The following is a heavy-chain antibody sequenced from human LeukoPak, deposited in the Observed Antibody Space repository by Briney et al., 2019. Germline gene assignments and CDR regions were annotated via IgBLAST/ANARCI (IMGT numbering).Heavy chain of an antibody. D-gene: IGHD3-22*01. J-gene: IGHJ4*02. CDR1: GFTFSSYA. CDR3: AKDLKKGLNYYDRSGNFDY. Sequence: GGSLRLSCAASGFTFSSYAMSWVRQAPGKGLEWVSAISGSGGSTYYADSVKGRFTISRDNSKNTLYLQMNSLRAEDTAVYYCAKDLKKGLNYYDRSGNFDYWGREPWSPSPQ. CDR2: ISGSGGST. V-gene: IGHV3-23*01.